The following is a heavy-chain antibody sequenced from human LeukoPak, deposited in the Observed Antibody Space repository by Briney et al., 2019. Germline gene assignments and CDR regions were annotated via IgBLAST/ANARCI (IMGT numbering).Heavy chain of an antibody. CDR1: GGSVSSGSYY. CDR2: IYYSGST. CDR3: ARVQLERRDAFDI. J-gene: IGHJ3*02. D-gene: IGHD1-1*01. V-gene: IGHV4-61*01. Sequence: PSETLSLTCTVSGGSVSSGSYYWSWIRQPPGKGLEWIGYIYYSGSTNYNPSLKSRVTISVDTSKNQFSLKLSSVTAADMAVYYCARVQLERRDAFDIWGQGTMVTVSS.